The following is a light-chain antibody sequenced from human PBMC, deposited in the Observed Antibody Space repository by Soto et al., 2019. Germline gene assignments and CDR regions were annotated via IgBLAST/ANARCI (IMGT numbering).Light chain of an antibody. CDR3: QQYGNSPWT. CDR1: QSVSSNY. J-gene: IGKJ1*01. CDR2: EAS. V-gene: IGKV3-20*01. Sequence: DIVLTQSPDTLSLSPGDSATLSCRASQSVSSNYLAWYQHKPGQTPRLLIYEASSRATGIPDRFSAGGSGTDFTLTISGPEPEDFAVFYCQQYGNSPWTFGRGTKVEIK.